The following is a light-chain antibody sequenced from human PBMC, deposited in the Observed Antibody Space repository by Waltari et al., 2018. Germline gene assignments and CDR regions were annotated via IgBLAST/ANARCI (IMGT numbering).Light chain of an antibody. CDR1: QSISNY. CDR3: QQSHSFPFT. CDR2: TAS. V-gene: IGKV1-39*01. Sequence: TCQTSQSISNYLNWYQQKPGKAPNLLIYTASTLQSGVPSRFSGSRSGTDFTLTINNLQPEDFATYYCQQSHSFPFTFGQGTRVEI. J-gene: IGKJ5*01.